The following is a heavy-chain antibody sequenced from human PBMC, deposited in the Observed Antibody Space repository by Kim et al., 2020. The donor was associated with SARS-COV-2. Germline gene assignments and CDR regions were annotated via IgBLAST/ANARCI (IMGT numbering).Heavy chain of an antibody. J-gene: IGHJ6*02. V-gene: IGHV4-34*01. CDR2: INHSGST. CDR1: GGSFSGYY. Sequence: SETLSLTCAVYGGSFSGYYWSWIRQPPGKGLDWIGEINHSGSTNYNPSLKSRVTISVDTSKNQFSLKLSSVTAADTAVYYCAAVYYDFWSGYWLANYGMDVWGQGTTVTVSS. CDR3: AAVYYDFWSGYWLANYGMDV. D-gene: IGHD3-3*01.